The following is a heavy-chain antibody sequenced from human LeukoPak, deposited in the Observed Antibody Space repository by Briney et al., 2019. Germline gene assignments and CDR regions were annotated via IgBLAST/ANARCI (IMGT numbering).Heavy chain of an antibody. V-gene: IGHV3-30*18. CDR1: GFTFDTYG. D-gene: IGHD3-10*01. CDR3: AKPYYYGSGSYPFDI. CDR2: ISRDGVDK. Sequence: PGGSLRLSCAASGFTFDTYGMHWVRQAPGKGLEWVAVISRDGVDKYYADSVKGRFTISRDNSKNTVSLQVNSLRAEDTTVYYCAKPYYYGSGSYPFDIWGQGTMVTVSS. J-gene: IGHJ3*02.